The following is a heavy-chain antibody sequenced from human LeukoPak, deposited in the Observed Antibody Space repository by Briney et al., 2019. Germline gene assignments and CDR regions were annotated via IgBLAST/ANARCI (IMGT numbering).Heavy chain of an antibody. Sequence: SVKVSCKASGGTFSSYAISWVRQAPGQGLEWMGRIIPIFGTANYAQKFQGRVTITADKSTSTAYMELSSLRSEDTAVYYCARDVYDYGDYGVFDYWGQGTLVTVSS. CDR2: IIPIFGTA. D-gene: IGHD4-17*01. CDR1: GGTFSSYA. V-gene: IGHV1-69*06. CDR3: ARDVYDYGDYGVFDY. J-gene: IGHJ4*02.